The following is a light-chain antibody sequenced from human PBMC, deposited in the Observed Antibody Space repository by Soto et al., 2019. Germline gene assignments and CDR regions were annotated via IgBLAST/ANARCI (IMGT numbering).Light chain of an antibody. CDR1: SSDVGDFDC. V-gene: IGLV2-14*01. CDR3: SSYTSSSTLV. Sequence: QSALTQPASVSGSLGQSITISCTGTSSDVGDFDCVSWYQQHPGKAPKLMIYEVSDRPSGVSNRFSGSKSGDTASLTISGLQAEDEADYYCSSYTSSSTLVFGGGTKLTVL. J-gene: IGLJ2*01. CDR2: EVS.